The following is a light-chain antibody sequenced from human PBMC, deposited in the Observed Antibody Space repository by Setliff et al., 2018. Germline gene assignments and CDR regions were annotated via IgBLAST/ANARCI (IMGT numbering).Light chain of an antibody. Sequence: QSALTQPASVSGSPGQSITISCTGTTSDVGGYNYASWYQQHPGKAPKLMIYDVTNRPSGVSNRFSGSKSGNTASLTISGLQAEDEADYYCTSYTSTFNYVFGTGTKGTV. J-gene: IGLJ1*01. CDR1: TSDVGGYNY. CDR2: DVT. V-gene: IGLV2-14*01. CDR3: TSYTSTFNYV.